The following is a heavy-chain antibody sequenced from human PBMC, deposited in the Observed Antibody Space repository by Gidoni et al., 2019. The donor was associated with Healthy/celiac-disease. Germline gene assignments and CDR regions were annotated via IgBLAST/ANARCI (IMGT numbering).Heavy chain of an antibody. CDR1: GFTFSSYA. D-gene: IGHD6-13*01. J-gene: IGHJ4*02. V-gene: IGHV3-23*01. Sequence: EVQLLESGGGLVQPGGSLRLSCAASGFTFSSYAMSWVRQAPGKGLEWVSAISGSGGSTYYADSVKGRFTISRDNSKNTLYLQMNSLRAEGTAVYYCAKDRLPPGSWIYWGQGTLVTVSS. CDR2: ISGSGGST. CDR3: AKDRLPPGSWIY.